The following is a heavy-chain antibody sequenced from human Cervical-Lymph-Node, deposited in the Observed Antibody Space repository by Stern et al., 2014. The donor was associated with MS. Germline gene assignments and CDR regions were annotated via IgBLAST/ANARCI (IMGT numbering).Heavy chain of an antibody. CDR2: ISYDGDNK. CDR3: AKDPRIYDSSGYLDA. J-gene: IGHJ5*02. CDR1: GFTFSLYD. Sequence: QVQLVESGGGVVQPGRSLRLPCAASGFTFSLYDMHWVRQAPRKGLEWGAVISYDGDNKFYTDSVKGRFTSSRDSSKSTLYLQLNSLSPEDTAIYYCAKDPRIYDSSGYLDAWGQGTLVTVSS. D-gene: IGHD3-22*01. V-gene: IGHV3-30*18.